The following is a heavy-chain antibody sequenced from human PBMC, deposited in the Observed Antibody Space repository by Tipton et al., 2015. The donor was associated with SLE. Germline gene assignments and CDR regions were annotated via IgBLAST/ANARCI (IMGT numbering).Heavy chain of an antibody. J-gene: IGHJ4*02. CDR3: ARVRCYYDTSGYCTTSYFDY. Sequence: TLSLTCTVSGGSISSGGYYWGWIRQPPGKGLEWIGYINHSGSTNYNPSLKSRVTISVDRSKNQFSLKLSSVTAADTAVYHCARVRCYYDTSGYCTTSYFDYWGQGTLVTVSS. D-gene: IGHD3-22*01. CDR1: GGSISSGGYY. CDR2: INHSGST. V-gene: IGHV4-30-2*01.